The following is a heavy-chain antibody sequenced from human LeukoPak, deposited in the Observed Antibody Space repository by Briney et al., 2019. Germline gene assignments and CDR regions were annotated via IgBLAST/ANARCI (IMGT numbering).Heavy chain of an antibody. J-gene: IGHJ6*03. V-gene: IGHV3-21*01. CDR2: ISSSSSYI. CDR3: AKIPYGDYVLDYYYYMDV. Sequence: GGSLRLSCAASGFTFSVYSMNWVRQAPGKGLEWVSSISSSSSYINYADSVKGRFTISRDNSKNTLYLQMYSLRAEDTAVYYCAKIPYGDYVLDYYYYMDVWGKGTTVTISS. CDR1: GFTFSVYS. D-gene: IGHD4-17*01.